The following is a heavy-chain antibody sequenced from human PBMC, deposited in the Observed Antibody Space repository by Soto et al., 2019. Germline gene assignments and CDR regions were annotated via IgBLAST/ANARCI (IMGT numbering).Heavy chain of an antibody. CDR3: AKDFYSTSYSTSSFSAFDF. J-gene: IGHJ3*01. Sequence: EVQLLESGGGLVQPGGSLRLSCAASGFSFSTNAMSWVRQAPGKGLDGVSGISASGGNTDYAYAVKGRFTISRDNSKNTLYLQMNSLRAGDTAVYYCAKDFYSTSYSTSSFSAFDFWGQGTVVTVSS. D-gene: IGHD6-6*01. CDR2: ISASGGNT. V-gene: IGHV3-23*01. CDR1: GFSFSTNA.